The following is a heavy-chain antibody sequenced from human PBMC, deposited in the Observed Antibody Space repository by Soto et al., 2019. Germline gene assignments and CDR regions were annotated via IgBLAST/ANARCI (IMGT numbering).Heavy chain of an antibody. CDR3: ARGSRIAAAGTRGAFDI. D-gene: IGHD6-13*01. CDR1: GGSFSGYY. J-gene: IGHJ3*02. Sequence: KTSETLSLTCAVYGGSFSGYYWSWIRQPPGKGLEWIGEINHSGSTNYNPSLKSRVTISVDTSKNQFSLKLSSVTAADTAVYYCARGSRIAAAGTRGAFDIWGQGTMVTISS. V-gene: IGHV4-34*01. CDR2: INHSGST.